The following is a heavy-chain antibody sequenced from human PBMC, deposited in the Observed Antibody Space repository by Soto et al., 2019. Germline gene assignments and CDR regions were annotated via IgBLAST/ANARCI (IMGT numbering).Heavy chain of an antibody. CDR1: GGSISSSNC. V-gene: IGHV4-4*02. J-gene: IGHJ6*02. Sequence: QVQLQESGPGLVKPSGTLSLTCAVSGGSISSSNCWSWVRQPPGKGLEWIGEIYHSGSTNINPSLKSRVTISVDKSKNQFSLKLNSVTAADTAVYYCARVSGSYYHGMDGWGQGTTVTITS. CDR3: ARVSGSYYHGMDG. CDR2: IYHSGST.